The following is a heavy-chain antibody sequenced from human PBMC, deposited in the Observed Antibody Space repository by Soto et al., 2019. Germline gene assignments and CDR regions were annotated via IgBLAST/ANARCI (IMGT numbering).Heavy chain of an antibody. CDR2: ISSSSTI. CDR1: GFTFSSYS. CDR3: ARDSGYSYGYDAFDT. V-gene: IGHV3-48*02. Sequence: PGGSLRLSCAASGFTFSSYSMNWVRQTPGKGLEWVSYISSSSTIYYADSVKGRFTISRDNAKNSLYLQMNSLRDEDTAVYYCARDSGYSYGYDAFDTWGQGTMVTVSS. J-gene: IGHJ3*02. D-gene: IGHD5-18*01.